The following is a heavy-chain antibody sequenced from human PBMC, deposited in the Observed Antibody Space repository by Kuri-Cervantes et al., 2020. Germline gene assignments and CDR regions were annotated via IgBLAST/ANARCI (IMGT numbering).Heavy chain of an antibody. D-gene: IGHD3-3*01. CDR1: GFTFSSYS. CDR3: AKDQGTYYDFWSGYYPYYYYGMDV. Sequence: GESLKISCAASGFTFSSYSMNWVRQAPGKGLEWVSSISSSSSYIYYADSVKGRFTISRDNAKNSLYLQMNSLRAEDTAVYYCAKDQGTYYDFWSGYYPYYYYGMDVWGQGTTVTVSS. CDR2: ISSSSSYI. J-gene: IGHJ6*02. V-gene: IGHV3-21*01.